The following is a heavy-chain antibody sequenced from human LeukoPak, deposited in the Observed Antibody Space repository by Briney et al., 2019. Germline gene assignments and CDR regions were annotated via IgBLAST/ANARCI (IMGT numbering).Heavy chain of an antibody. CDR1: GGSFSGYY. V-gene: IGHV4-34*01. J-gene: IGHJ4*02. CDR2: INHSGST. CDR3: ARGWRLRSSFDY. D-gene: IGHD5-12*01. Sequence: SETLSLTCAVYGGSFSGYYWSWIRQPPGKGLEWIGEINHSGSTNYNPSLKSRVTISVDTSKNQFSLKLSSVTAADTAVYYCARGWRLRSSFDYWGQGTLVTVSS.